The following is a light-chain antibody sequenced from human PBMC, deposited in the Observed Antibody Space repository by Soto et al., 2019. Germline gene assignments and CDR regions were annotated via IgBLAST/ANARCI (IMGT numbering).Light chain of an antibody. J-gene: IGKJ2*02. CDR2: GAS. V-gene: IGKV3-15*01. CDR3: QQYNNWPPWT. Sequence: EIVMTQSPATLSVSPGERATLSCRARQSVSSNLAWYQQKPGQAPRLLIYGASTRATGIPARFSGSRSGTEVTLTISSLQSEDFAVYYCQQYNNWPPWTFGQGTKLEIK. CDR1: QSVSSN.